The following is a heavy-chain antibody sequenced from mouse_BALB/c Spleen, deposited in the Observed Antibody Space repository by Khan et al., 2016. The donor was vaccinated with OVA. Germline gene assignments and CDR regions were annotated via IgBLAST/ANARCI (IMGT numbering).Heavy chain of an antibody. D-gene: IGHD2-14*01. CDR1: GYTFTNYG. V-gene: IGHV9-3-1*01. CDR3: AREGYNGTMDY. Sequence: QIQLVQSGPELKKPGETVKISCKASGYTFTNYGMNWVQQAPGKGLKWMGWINTYTGEPTYADDFKGRFAFSLETSASTAYLQINHLKNEDTATYFCAREGYNGTMDYWGQGTSVTVSS. J-gene: IGHJ4*01. CDR2: INTYTGEP.